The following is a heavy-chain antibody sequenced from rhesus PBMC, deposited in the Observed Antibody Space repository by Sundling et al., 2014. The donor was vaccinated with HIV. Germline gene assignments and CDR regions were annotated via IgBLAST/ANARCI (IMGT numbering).Heavy chain of an antibody. CDR3: AMGKGY. Sequence: EVQLVETGGGLVQPGGSLKLSCAASGFTFSSYGMSWVRQAPGKGLEWVSTINSGGGSTYYADSVKGRFTISRDNSKNTLSLQMNSLRADDTAVYYCAMGKGYWGQGVLVTVSS. CDR1: GFTFSSYG. D-gene: IGHD7-45*01. V-gene: IGHV3S42*01. J-gene: IGHJ4*01. CDR2: INSGGGST.